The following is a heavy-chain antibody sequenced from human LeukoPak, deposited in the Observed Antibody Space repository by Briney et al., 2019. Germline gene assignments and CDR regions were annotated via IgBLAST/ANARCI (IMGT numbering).Heavy chain of an antibody. Sequence: GGSLRLSCAASGFTVSSNYMSWVRQAPGRGLEWGSVIYSGGSTYYADPVKGRFTLSRDNSKNTMYLQMTSLTAEDTAMYYCEREYRSSPFGTGYFDYWGEGTLVTVSS. D-gene: IGHD6-6*01. V-gene: IGHV3-53*01. CDR3: EREYRSSPFGTGYFDY. J-gene: IGHJ4*02. CDR1: GFTVSSNY. CDR2: IYSGGST.